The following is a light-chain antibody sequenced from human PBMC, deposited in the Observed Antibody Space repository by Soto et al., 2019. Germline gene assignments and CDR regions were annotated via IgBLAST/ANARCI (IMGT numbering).Light chain of an antibody. CDR3: QQYYSYPHT. J-gene: IGKJ1*01. V-gene: IGKV1-8*01. CDR2: AAS. Sequence: AIRMTQSPSSFSASTGDRVTITCRASQGISSYLAWYQQKPGKDPKLLIYAASTLQSGVPSRFSGSGSGTDFTLTISCLQSEDFATYYRQQYYSYPHTFGQGTKVEIK. CDR1: QGISSY.